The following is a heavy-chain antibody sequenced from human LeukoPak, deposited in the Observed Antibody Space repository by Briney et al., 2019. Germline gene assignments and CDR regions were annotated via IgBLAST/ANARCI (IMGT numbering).Heavy chain of an antibody. CDR1: GGSISSGSYY. Sequence: SETLSLTCTVSGGSISSGSYYWRWIRQPAGKGLEWIGRIYTSGSTNYNPSLKSRVTISVDTSKSQFSLKLSSVTAADTAVYYCARGMQLPTPAFDIWGQGTMVTVSS. D-gene: IGHD5-18*01. J-gene: IGHJ3*02. CDR2: IYTSGST. V-gene: IGHV4-61*02. CDR3: ARGMQLPTPAFDI.